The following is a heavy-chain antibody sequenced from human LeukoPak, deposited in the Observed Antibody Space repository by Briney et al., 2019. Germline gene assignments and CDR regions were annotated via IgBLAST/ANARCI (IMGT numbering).Heavy chain of an antibody. D-gene: IGHD6-13*01. V-gene: IGHV3-48*02. J-gene: IGHJ6*02. CDR1: GFTFSSYS. CDR3: AGGSSRLGYYYYGMDV. Sequence: GGSLRLSCAASGFTFSSYSMNWVRQAPGKGLEWVSYISSSSTIYYADSVKGRFTISRDNAKNSLYLQMNSLRDEDTAVYYCAGGSSRLGYYYYGMDVWGQGTTVTVSS. CDR2: ISSSSTI.